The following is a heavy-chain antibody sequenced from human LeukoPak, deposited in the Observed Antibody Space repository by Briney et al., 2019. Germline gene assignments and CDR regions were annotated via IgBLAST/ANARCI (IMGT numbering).Heavy chain of an antibody. Sequence: GGSLTLSCAASGFTFSSYEMNWLRHAPGKGLEWVSYISSSGSTIYYEYSVKGRFTISTDNAKNSLYLQIHSLRVEDNGFYYCVKNPTDYNDSYSFHIWGQGTMVTVSS. J-gene: IGHJ3*02. CDR3: VKNPTDYNDSYSFHI. CDR1: GFTFSSYE. CDR2: ISSSGSTI. D-gene: IGHD2-21*02. V-gene: IGHV3-48*03.